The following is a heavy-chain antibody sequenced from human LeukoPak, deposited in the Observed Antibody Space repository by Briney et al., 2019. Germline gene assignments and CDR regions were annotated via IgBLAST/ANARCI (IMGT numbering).Heavy chain of an antibody. J-gene: IGHJ4*02. CDR3: ARDLKVRGGGYDY. D-gene: IGHD3-10*01. CDR2: IYYSGST. CDR1: GGSISSSSYY. V-gene: IGHV4-39*07. Sequence: SETLSLTCTVSGGSISSSSYYWGWIRQPPGKGLEWIGSIYYSGSTYYNPSLKSRVTISVDTSKNQFSLKLSTVTAADTAVYYCARDLKVRGGGYDYWGQGTLVTVSS.